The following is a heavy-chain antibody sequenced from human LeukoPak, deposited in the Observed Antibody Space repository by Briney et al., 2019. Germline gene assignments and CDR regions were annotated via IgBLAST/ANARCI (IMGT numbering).Heavy chain of an antibody. V-gene: IGHV4-59*01. Sequence: SETLSLTCTVSGGSISSYYWSWIRQPPGKGLEWIGYICYSGSTNYNPSLKSRVTISVDTSKNQFSLKLSSVTAADTAVYYCAREGRPGYYYGMDVWGQGTTVTVSS. CDR1: GGSISSYY. CDR3: AREGRPGYYYGMDV. CDR2: ICYSGST. J-gene: IGHJ6*02.